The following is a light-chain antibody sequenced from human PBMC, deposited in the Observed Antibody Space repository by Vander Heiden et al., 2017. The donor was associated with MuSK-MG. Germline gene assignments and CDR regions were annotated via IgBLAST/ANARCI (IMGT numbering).Light chain of an antibody. J-gene: IGLJ1*01. Sequence: QSALTQPASVSGSPGQSITIACTGTSSDVGGYDYVSWYQHHPGKAPKLMIYEVSNRPSGVSNRFSGSKSGNTASLTISGLQTEDEADYYCSSDTSSATHVFGTGTKVTAL. CDR3: SSDTSSATHV. CDR1: SSDVGGYDY. CDR2: EVS. V-gene: IGLV2-14*01.